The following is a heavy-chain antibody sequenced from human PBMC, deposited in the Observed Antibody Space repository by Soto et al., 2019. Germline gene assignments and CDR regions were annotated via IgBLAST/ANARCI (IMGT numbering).Heavy chain of an antibody. CDR1: GFTFSDYY. CDR2: ISGGGGSTI. Sequence: PWGSLRLSCAASGFTFSDYYITWSRHSPLKGLEWLSYISGGGGSTIYYADSVKGRFTISRDNTKNSLYLHVDSLRTEDTAVYYCARQRGFYDSSGLDYWGQGTLVTVSS. V-gene: IGHV3-11*01. D-gene: IGHD3-22*01. J-gene: IGHJ4*02. CDR3: ARQRGFYDSSGLDY.